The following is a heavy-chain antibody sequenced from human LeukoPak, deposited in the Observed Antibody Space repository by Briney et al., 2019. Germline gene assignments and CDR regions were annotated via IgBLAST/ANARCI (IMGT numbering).Heavy chain of an antibody. J-gene: IGHJ4*02. V-gene: IGHV4-4*02. CDR3: ATYDVVAAIFDY. CDR1: GGSISSSNW. Sequence: SGTLSLVRAVSGGSISSSNWWSWVRQPPGKGLEWIGEIYDSGSTNYNPSLKSRVTISVDKSKNQFSLKLSSVTAADTAVYFCATYDVVAAIFDYWGQGTLVTVSS. D-gene: IGHD2-15*01. CDR2: IYDSGST.